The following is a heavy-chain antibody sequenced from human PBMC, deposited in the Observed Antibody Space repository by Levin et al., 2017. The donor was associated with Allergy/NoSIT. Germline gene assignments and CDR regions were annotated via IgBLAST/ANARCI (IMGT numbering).Heavy chain of an antibody. D-gene: IGHD3-22*01. CDR1: GGTFSSYA. Sequence: ASVKVSCKASGGTFSSYAISWVRQAPGQGLEWMGGIIPIFGTANYAQKFQGRVTITADESTSTAYMELSSLRSEDTAVYYCARLYYYDSSGYYPALGFDYWGQGTLVTVSS. V-gene: IGHV1-69*13. CDR3: ARLYYYDSSGYYPALGFDY. J-gene: IGHJ4*02. CDR2: IIPIFGTA.